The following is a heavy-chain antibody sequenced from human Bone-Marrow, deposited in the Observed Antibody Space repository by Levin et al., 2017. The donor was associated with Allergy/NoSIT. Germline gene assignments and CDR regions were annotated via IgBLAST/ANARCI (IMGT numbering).Heavy chain of an antibody. CDR3: AKRRDIVVVVTGRPDFDY. J-gene: IGHJ4*02. CDR2: IGGDGSNT. D-gene: IGHD2-15*01. Sequence: PGGSLRLSCAASGFTLTSYTMNWVRQAPGKGLEWVSSIGGDGSNTYYADSVKGRFTISRDISKNTLYLQMNTLRAEDTAVYYCAKRRDIVVVVTGRPDFDYWGQGTLVTVSS. V-gene: IGHV3-23*01. CDR1: GFTLTSYT.